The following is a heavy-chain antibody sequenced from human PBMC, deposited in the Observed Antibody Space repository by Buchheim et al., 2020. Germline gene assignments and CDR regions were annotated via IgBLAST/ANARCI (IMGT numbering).Heavy chain of an antibody. D-gene: IGHD4-11*01. J-gene: IGHJ5*02. CDR3: ARDDYSNLNWFDP. CDR1: GGTFSSYT. CDR2: IIPILGIA. V-gene: IGHV1-69*08. Sequence: QVQLVQSGAEVKKPGSSVKVSCKASGGTFSSYTISWVRQAPGQGLEWMGRIIPILGIANYAQKFQGRVTITADQSTRPAYMELSSLRSEDTAVYYCARDDYSNLNWFDPWGQGTL.